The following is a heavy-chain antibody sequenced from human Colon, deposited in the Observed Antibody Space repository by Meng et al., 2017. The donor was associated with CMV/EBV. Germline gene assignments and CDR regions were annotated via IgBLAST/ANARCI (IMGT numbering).Heavy chain of an antibody. J-gene: IGHJ4*02. D-gene: IGHD1-1*01. CDR1: GFTFSSYS. CDR3: ARDKPSGGAGTFDY. CDR2: ISSSSSYI. V-gene: IGHV3-21*01. Sequence: SCAASGFTFSSYSMNWVRQAPGKGLEWVSSISSSSSYIYYADSVKGRFTISRDNAKNSLYLQMNSLRAEDTAVYYCARDKPSGGAGTFDYWGQGTLVTVSS.